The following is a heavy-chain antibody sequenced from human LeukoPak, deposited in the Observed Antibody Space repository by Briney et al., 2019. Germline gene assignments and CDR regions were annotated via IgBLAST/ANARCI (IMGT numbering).Heavy chain of an antibody. CDR3: ARQLEGILFDY. CDR2: INPNSGGT. D-gene: IGHD3-10*01. Sequence: ASVKVSCKASGYTFTGYYMHWVRQAPGQGLEWMGWINPNSGGTKYAQKFQGRVTMTRDTSISTAYMELSRLRSDDTAVYYCARQLEGILFDYWGREAWSPFPQ. CDR1: GYTFTGYY. J-gene: IGHJ4*02. V-gene: IGHV1-2*02.